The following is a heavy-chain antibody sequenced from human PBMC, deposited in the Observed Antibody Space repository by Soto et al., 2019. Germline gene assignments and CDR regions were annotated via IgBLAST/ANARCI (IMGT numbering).Heavy chain of an antibody. Sequence: GGSLRVSCAASGFTFISYAMSWVRQAPGKGLEWVSAISGSGGSTYYADSVKGRFTISRDNSKNTLYLQMNSLRAEDTAVYYCAKDRDIVLMVYARGPFDYWGQGTLVTVS. CDR3: AKDRDIVLMVYARGPFDY. CDR1: GFTFISYA. D-gene: IGHD2-8*01. V-gene: IGHV3-23*01. CDR2: ISGSGGST. J-gene: IGHJ4*02.